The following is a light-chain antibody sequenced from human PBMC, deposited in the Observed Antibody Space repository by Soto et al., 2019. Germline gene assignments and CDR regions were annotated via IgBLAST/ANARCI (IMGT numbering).Light chain of an antibody. J-gene: IGKJ2*01. CDR1: QSVTSSF. Sequence: EIVLTQSPGTLSLSPGERATLSCRASQSVTSSFLAWYQQKPGQAPRLLIYGVSSRATGIPDRFSGSGSGTDFTLTISRLEPEAFAVYYCQQYGSSPNTFGQGTKLEIK. V-gene: IGKV3-20*01. CDR3: QQYGSSPNT. CDR2: GVS.